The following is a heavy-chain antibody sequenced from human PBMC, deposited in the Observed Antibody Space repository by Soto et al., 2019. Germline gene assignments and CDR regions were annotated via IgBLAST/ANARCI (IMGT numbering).Heavy chain of an antibody. CDR1: GSSITSSF. V-gene: IGHV4-59*01. CDR3: TVGIY. J-gene: IGHJ4*02. CDR2: NYYSESN. Sequence: SATLSLTLTGSGSSITSSFKSWIRQPARKRLEWIGYNYYSESNNYNPSLKSRVTIPVDTPKNQYSLKLTPVTAADTAVYYCTVGIYGGQGTLV.